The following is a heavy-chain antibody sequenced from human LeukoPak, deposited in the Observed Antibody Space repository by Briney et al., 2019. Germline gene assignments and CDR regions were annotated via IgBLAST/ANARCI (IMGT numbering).Heavy chain of an antibody. V-gene: IGHV3-30*18. CDR1: GFTFSSYG. Sequence: PGRSLRLSCAASGFTFSSYGMHWVRQAPGKGQEWVAVISYDGSNKYYADSVKGRFTISRDNSKNTLYLQMNSLRAEDTAVYYCAKDGSGWYYGTDYWGQGTLVTVSS. J-gene: IGHJ4*02. D-gene: IGHD6-19*01. CDR3: AKDGSGWYYGTDY. CDR2: ISYDGSNK.